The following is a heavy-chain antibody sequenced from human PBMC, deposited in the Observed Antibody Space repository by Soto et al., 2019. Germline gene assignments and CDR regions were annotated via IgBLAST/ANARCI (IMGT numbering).Heavy chain of an antibody. Sequence: GSLSVSCVSAWFSLSSHWMAWIRQTPGKGPVWVSRINDDGSSTKYADSVKGRFTIARDNAKNTLFFQMSSLRAEDTAVYYGAREGIAATGTIRWFDPWGQGPLVTV. D-gene: IGHD6-25*01. CDR3: AREGIAATGTIRWFDP. CDR1: WFSLSSHW. J-gene: IGHJ5*02. CDR2: INDDGSST. V-gene: IGHV3-74*03.